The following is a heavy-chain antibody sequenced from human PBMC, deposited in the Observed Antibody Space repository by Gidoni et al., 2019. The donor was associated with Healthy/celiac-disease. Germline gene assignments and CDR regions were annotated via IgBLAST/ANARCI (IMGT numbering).Heavy chain of an antibody. CDR2: IKSKTDGGTT. CDR1: GFPFSHHW. Sequence: EVQLVESGGGLVKPGGSLRLSCAASGFPFSHHWMSWVRNAPGKGVDWVGRIKSKTDGGTTDYAAPVKGRFTISRDDSKNTLYLQMNSLKTEDTAVYYCTTDLPDKRFLDFAYYYYYYMDVWGKGTTVTVSS. CDR3: TTDLPDKRFLDFAYYYYYYMDV. J-gene: IGHJ6*03. V-gene: IGHV3-15*01. D-gene: IGHD3-3*01.